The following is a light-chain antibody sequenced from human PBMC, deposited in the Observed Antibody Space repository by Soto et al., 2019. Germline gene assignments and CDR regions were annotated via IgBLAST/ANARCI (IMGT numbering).Light chain of an antibody. Sequence: EIVLTQSPGTLSLSPGERATLSCRASQSVSSSYLAWYQQKPGQAPRLLIYGASSRATGIPDRCSGSGSGTDFTLTISRLEPEDFAVYYCQQCGSSPITFGQGTKLEIK. J-gene: IGKJ2*01. CDR1: QSVSSSY. CDR2: GAS. CDR3: QQCGSSPIT. V-gene: IGKV3-20*01.